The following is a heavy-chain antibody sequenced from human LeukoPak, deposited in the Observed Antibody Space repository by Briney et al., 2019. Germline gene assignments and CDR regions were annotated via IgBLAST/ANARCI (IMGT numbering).Heavy chain of an antibody. J-gene: IGHJ4*02. Sequence: SVKVSCKASGGTFSSYAISWVRQAPGQGLEWMGRIIPIFGTANYAQKFQGRVTITTDESTSTAYMELSSLRSEGTAVYYCASQVYYDSSKRIDYWGQGTLVTVSS. CDR1: GGTFSSYA. CDR2: IIPIFGTA. CDR3: ASQVYYDSSKRIDY. D-gene: IGHD3-22*01. V-gene: IGHV1-69*05.